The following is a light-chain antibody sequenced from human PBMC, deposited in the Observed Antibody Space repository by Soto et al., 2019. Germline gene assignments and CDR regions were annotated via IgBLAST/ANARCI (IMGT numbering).Light chain of an antibody. Sequence: EIVMTQSPATLSVSPGERATLSCRASQGFRSNLAWYQQKPGQPPRLLIYGASTRAPGIPARFSGFGSGTDFTLTISSLQSEDFAIYYCQQYNNWPAITFGQGTRLEIK. J-gene: IGKJ5*01. V-gene: IGKV3D-15*01. CDR3: QQYNNWPAIT. CDR2: GAS. CDR1: QGFRSN.